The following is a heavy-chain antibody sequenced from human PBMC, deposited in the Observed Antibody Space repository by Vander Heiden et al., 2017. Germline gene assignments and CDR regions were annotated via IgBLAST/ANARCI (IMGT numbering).Heavy chain of an antibody. J-gene: IGHJ4*02. V-gene: IGHV4-34*01. CDR2: INHSGST. D-gene: IGHD5-18*01. CDR3: ARERGYSYGGGFDY. Sequence: QVQLQQWGAGLLKPSETLSLTCAVYGGSFSGYYWSWIRQPPGKGLEWIGEINHSGSTNYNPSLKSRVTISVDTSKNQFSLKLRSVTAADTAVYYCARERGYSYGGGFDYWGQGTLVTVSS. CDR1: GGSFSGYY.